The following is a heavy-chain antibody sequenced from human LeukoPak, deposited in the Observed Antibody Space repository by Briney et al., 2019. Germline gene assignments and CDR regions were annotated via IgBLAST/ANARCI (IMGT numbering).Heavy chain of an antibody. Sequence: ASVKVSCKASGYTFTSYDINWVRQATGQGLEWMGWMNPNSGNTGYAQKLQGRVTMTTDTSTSTAYMELRSLRSDDTAVYYCARYSGSYQLDYWGQGTLVTVSS. CDR3: ARYSGSYQLDY. CDR2: MNPNSGNT. V-gene: IGHV1-8*01. CDR1: GYTFTSYD. J-gene: IGHJ4*02. D-gene: IGHD1-26*01.